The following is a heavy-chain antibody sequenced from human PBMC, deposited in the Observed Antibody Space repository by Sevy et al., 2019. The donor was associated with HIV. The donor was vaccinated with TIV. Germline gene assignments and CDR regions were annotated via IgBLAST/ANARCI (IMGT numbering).Heavy chain of an antibody. V-gene: IGHV3-30-3*01. CDR3: ARAISLRYFDWLLYYYYYYMDV. J-gene: IGHJ6*03. Sequence: GGSLRLSCAASGFTFSSYAMHWVRQAPGKGLEWVAVISYDGSNKYYADSVKGRFTISRDNSKNTLYLQMKSLGAEDTARYYCARAISLRYFDWLLYYYYYYMDVWGKGTTVTVSS. CDR2: ISYDGSNK. D-gene: IGHD3-9*01. CDR1: GFTFSSYA.